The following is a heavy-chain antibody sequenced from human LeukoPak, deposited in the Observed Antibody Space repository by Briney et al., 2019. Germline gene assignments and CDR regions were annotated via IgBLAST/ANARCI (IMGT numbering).Heavy chain of an antibody. CDR3: VHGRYGGNLAY. CDR2: IYWDDDK. D-gene: IGHD5-12*01. Sequence: KESGPTLVTPTQTLTLTCTFSGLSLTTSGVGVGWIRQPPGKALEWLAFIYWDDDKRYRPSLKSRLTISKDTSKNQVVLTMTDMDLVDTATYYCVHGRYGGNLAYWGQGTRVTVSS. J-gene: IGHJ4*02. CDR1: GLSLTTSGVG. V-gene: IGHV2-5*02.